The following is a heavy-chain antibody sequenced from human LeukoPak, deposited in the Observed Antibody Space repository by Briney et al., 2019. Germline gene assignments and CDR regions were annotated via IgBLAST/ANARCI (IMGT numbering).Heavy chain of an antibody. CDR3: ARRAGTTDWYFDL. D-gene: IGHD1-7*01. CDR1: GGSISSYY. V-gene: IGHV4-59*08. J-gene: IGHJ2*01. Sequence: PSETLSLTCTVSGGSISSYYWSWIRQPPGKGLEWIGYMYYSGSTNYNPSLKSRVTISVDTSKNQFSLKLSSVTAADTAVYYCARRAGTTDWYFDLWGRGTLVTVSS. CDR2: MYYSGST.